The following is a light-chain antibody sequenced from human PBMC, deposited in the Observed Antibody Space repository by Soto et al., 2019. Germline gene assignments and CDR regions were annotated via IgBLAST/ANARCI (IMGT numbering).Light chain of an antibody. CDR3: QTWGTGPWV. Sequence: QSVLTQSPSASASLGASVKLTCTLSSGHSSYAIAWHQQQPEKGPRSLMKLNSDGSHSKGDGIPDRFSGSSSGAERYLTISSLQSEDEADYYCQTWGTGPWVFGGGTQLTVL. V-gene: IGLV4-69*01. J-gene: IGLJ3*02. CDR1: SGHSSYA. CDR2: LNSDGSH.